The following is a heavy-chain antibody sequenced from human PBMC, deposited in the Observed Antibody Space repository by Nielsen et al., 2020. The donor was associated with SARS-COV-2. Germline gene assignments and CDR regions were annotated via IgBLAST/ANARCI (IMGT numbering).Heavy chain of an antibody. D-gene: IGHD1-26*01. J-gene: IGHJ4*02. CDR3: ARPLGGSPGY. CDR1: GFTFSSYS. CDR2: ISSSGSTI. V-gene: IGHV3-48*01. Sequence: GESLKISCAASGFTFSSYSMNWVRQAPGKGLEWVSYISSSGSTIYHADSVKGRFTISRDNAKNSLYLQMNSLKAEDTAVYYCARPLGGSPGYWGQGTLVTVSS.